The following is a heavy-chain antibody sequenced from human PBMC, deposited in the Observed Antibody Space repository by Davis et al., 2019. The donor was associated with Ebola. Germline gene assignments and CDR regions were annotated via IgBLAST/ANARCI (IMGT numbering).Heavy chain of an antibody. V-gene: IGHV6-1*01. CDR2: TYYRSKWYN. Sequence: SQTLSLTCAISGDSVSSNSAAWNWIRQSPSPSLEWLGRTYYRSKWYNDYAVSVKSRITINPDTSKNQFSLQLNSVTPEDTAEYYCAVSLYYYYGMDAWGQGTTVTVSS. CDR3: AVSLYYYYGMDA. J-gene: IGHJ6*02. D-gene: IGHD1-14*01. CDR1: GDSVSSNSAA.